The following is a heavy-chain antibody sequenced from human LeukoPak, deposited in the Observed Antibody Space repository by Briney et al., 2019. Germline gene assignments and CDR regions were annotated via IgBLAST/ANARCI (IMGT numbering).Heavy chain of an antibody. Sequence: GGSLRLSCAAPGVTVTDYAMTWIRQSPGKGLEWVSSLSDIGANPYYADSVKGRFTISTDTSKNTLCLQMNSLRAEDTALYFSARRLSLRFDAFAVWGPGTVVSVSS. CDR3: ARRLSLRFDAFAV. CDR1: GVTVTDYA. CDR2: LSDIGANP. V-gene: IGHV3-23*01. D-gene: IGHD3-3*01. J-gene: IGHJ3*01.